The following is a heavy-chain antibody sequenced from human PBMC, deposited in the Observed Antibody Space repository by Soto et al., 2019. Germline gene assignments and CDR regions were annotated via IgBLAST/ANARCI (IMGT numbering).Heavy chain of an antibody. CDR3: ARVPGP. CDR2: IYHSGST. CDR1: GGSISSGGYS. J-gene: IGHJ5*02. Sequence: QLQLQESGSGLVKPSQTLSLTCAVSGGSISSGGYSWSWIRQPPGKGLEWIGYIYHSGSTYYTPSLQSGVTMPVDRSKNQFSLKLSPVTAADTAVYYCARVPGPWGQGALVTVSS. V-gene: IGHV4-30-2*01. D-gene: IGHD3-10*01.